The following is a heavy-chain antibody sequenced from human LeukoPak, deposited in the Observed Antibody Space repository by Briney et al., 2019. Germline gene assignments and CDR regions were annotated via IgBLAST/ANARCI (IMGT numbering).Heavy chain of an antibody. CDR1: GYTFTGYW. D-gene: IGHD1-26*01. CDR3: AREGQLVGATEYDY. CDR2: INPNSGGT. Sequence: ASVKVSRKASGYTFTGYWLHWVRQAPGQGLEWMGRINPNSGGTKYPQKFQGRVTMTRDTAINTVYMEVSRLRSDDTAVYYCAREGQLVGATEYDYWGQGTLVTVSS. J-gene: IGHJ4*02. V-gene: IGHV1-2*06.